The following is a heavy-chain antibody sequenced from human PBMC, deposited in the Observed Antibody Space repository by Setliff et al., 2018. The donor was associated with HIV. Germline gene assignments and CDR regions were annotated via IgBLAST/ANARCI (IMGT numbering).Heavy chain of an antibody. CDR2: IWYDGSNK. Sequence: GGSLRLSCAASGFTFSTYGMHWVRQAPGKGLEWLAVIWYDGSNKYYADSVKGRFTISRDNSKNTLYLQMNSLRAKDTAVYYCAKGPGYSSSWYYFNYWGQGTLVTVSS. CDR3: AKGPGYSSSWYYFNY. V-gene: IGHV3-33*06. D-gene: IGHD6-13*01. CDR1: GFTFSTYG. J-gene: IGHJ4*02.